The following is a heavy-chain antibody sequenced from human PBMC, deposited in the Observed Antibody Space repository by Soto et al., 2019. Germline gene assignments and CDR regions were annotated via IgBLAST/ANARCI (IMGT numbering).Heavy chain of an antibody. CDR1: GFTFSSYA. V-gene: IGHV3-30*04. Sequence: GGSLRLSCAASGFTFSSYAMHWVRQAPGKGLEWVAVISYDGSNKYYADSVKGRFTISRDNSKNTLYLQMNSLRAEDTAVYYCARAGGYSSDDDAFDIWGQGTMVTVSS. J-gene: IGHJ3*02. D-gene: IGHD6-19*01. CDR2: ISYDGSNK. CDR3: ARAGGYSSDDDAFDI.